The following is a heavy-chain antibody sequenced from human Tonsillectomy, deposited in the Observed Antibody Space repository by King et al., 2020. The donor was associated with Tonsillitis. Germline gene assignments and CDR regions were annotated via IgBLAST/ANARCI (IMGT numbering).Heavy chain of an antibody. CDR2: ISYDGSNK. V-gene: IGHV3-30*18. J-gene: IGHJ5*02. Sequence: QLVQSGGGVVQPGRSLRLSCAASGFTFSSYGIHWVLQTPGKGLEWVAVISYDGSNKYYADSVRGRFTISRDNSKNTLYLQMNSLRAEDTAVYYCAKSDVGYCNGASCFDSFDPWGQGTLVTVSS. CDR1: GFTFSSYG. CDR3: AKSDVGYCNGASCFDSFDP. D-gene: IGHD2-15*01.